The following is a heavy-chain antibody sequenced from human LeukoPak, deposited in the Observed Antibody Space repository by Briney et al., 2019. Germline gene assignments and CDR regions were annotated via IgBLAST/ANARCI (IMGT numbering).Heavy chain of an antibody. Sequence: ASVKVSCKASGYTFTSYGISWVRQAPGQGLEWMGWISAYNGNTNYAQKLQGRVTMTTDTSTSTAYMELRSLRSDDTAVYYCAREGKYYDILTGYYTGGGAFDIWGQGTMVTVSS. D-gene: IGHD3-9*01. CDR3: AREGKYYDILTGYYTGGGAFDI. V-gene: IGHV1-18*01. J-gene: IGHJ3*02. CDR1: GYTFTSYG. CDR2: ISAYNGNT.